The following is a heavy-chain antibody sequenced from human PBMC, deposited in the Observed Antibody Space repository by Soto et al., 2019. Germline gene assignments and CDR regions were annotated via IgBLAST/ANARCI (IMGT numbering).Heavy chain of an antibody. CDR1: GFTFSSYS. Sequence: GGSLRLSCAASGFTFSSYSMNWVRQAPGKGLEWVSYISSSSSTIYYADSVKGRFTISRDNAKNSLYLQMNSLRAEDTAVYYCARGRYNGSGSYIDYWGQGTLVTVSS. CDR2: ISSSSSTI. V-gene: IGHV3-48*01. J-gene: IGHJ4*02. D-gene: IGHD3-10*01. CDR3: ARGRYNGSGSYIDY.